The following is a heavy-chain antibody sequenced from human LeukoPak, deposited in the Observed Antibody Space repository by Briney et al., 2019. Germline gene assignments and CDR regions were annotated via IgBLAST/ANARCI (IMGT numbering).Heavy chain of an antibody. Sequence: PSQTLSLTCTVSGGSISSGSYYWSWIRQPAGKGLEWIGRIYTSGGTNYNPSLKGRVTISVDTSKNQFSLKLSSVTAADTAVYYCAREMERYCSSTSCFYMDVWGKGTTVTVSS. CDR2: IYTSGGT. CDR3: AREMERYCSSTSCFYMDV. J-gene: IGHJ6*03. D-gene: IGHD2-2*01. V-gene: IGHV4-61*02. CDR1: GGSISSGSYY.